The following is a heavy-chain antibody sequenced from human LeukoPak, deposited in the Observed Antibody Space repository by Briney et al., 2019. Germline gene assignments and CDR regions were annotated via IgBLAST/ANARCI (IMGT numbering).Heavy chain of an antibody. J-gene: IGHJ4*02. CDR1: GFTFSSYS. D-gene: IGHD2/OR15-2a*01. CDR2: ISSSSSTI. Sequence: GGSLRLSCAASGFTFSSYSMNWVRQAPGKGLEWVSYISSSSSTIYYADSVKGRFTISRDNAKNSLYLQMNSLRAEDTAVYYCARVPPGIGPDYWGQGTLVTVSS. CDR3: ARVPPGIGPDY. V-gene: IGHV3-48*01.